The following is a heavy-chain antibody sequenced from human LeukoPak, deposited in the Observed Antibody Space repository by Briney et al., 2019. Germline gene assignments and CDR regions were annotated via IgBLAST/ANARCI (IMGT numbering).Heavy chain of an antibody. J-gene: IGHJ5*02. CDR2: ISAYNGNT. CDR1: GYTFTSYG. D-gene: IGHD2-2*02. CDR3: ARDPHIVVVPAAIRGWFDP. V-gene: IGHV1-18*01. Sequence: ASVTVSCKASGYTFTSYGISWVRQAPGQGLEWMGWISAYNGNTNYAQRLQGRVTMTTDTSTSTAYMELRSLRSDDTAVYYCARDPHIVVVPAAIRGWFDPWGQGTLVTVSS.